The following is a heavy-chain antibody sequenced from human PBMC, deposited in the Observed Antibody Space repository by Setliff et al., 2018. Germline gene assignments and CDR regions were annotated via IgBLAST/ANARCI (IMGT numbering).Heavy chain of an antibody. CDR1: GGSFSGYY. V-gene: IGHV4-34*01. D-gene: IGHD1-26*01. CDR2: INHSGST. CDR3: TKGRVGLAARAGY. J-gene: IGHJ4*02. Sequence: PSETLSLTCTVSGGSFSGYYWSWIRQPPGKGLEWIGEINHSGSTNYNPSLKSRVTISVDTSRNQFSLQLSSVTSADTAIYYCTKGRVGLAARAGYWGQGTLVTVSS.